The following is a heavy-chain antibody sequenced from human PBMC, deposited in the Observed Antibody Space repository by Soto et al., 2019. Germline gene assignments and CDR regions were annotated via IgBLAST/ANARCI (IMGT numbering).Heavy chain of an antibody. CDR3: ARDLFFEDVVVVAATPDAFDI. D-gene: IGHD2-15*01. Sequence: EVQLVESGGGLVKPGGSLRLSCAASEFTFSSYSMNWVRQAPGKGLEWVSSISSSSSYIYYADSVKGRFTISRDNAKNSLYLQMNSLRAEDTAVYYCARDLFFEDVVVVAATPDAFDIWGQGTMVTVSS. V-gene: IGHV3-21*01. CDR2: ISSSSSYI. CDR1: EFTFSSYS. J-gene: IGHJ3*02.